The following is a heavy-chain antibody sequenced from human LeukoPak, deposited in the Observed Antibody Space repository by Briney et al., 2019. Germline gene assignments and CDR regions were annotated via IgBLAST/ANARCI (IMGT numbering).Heavy chain of an antibody. Sequence: GASVKVSCKVSGYTLTELSMHWVRQAPGKGLEWMGGFDPEDGETIYAQKLQGRVTMTTDTSTSTAYMELRSLRSDDTAVYYCARDIAVAVNWFDPWGQGTLVTVSS. CDR3: ARDIAVAVNWFDP. CDR1: GYTLTELS. V-gene: IGHV1-24*01. D-gene: IGHD6-19*01. J-gene: IGHJ5*02. CDR2: FDPEDGET.